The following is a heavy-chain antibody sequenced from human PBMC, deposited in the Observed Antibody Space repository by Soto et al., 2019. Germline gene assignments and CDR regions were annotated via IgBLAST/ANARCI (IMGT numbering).Heavy chain of an antibody. V-gene: IGHV2-5*02. CDR3: AHSPYFGDKLDY. Sequence: QITLKESGPTLVKPTQTLTLTCTFSGFSLSTGGVGVVWIRQPPGKALEWLAVIYWDDDKRYSPSLKSRLTITKDTSKNQVVLAMTNVDPVDTATYYCAHSPYFGDKLDYWGQGTLVTVSS. CDR2: IYWDDDK. J-gene: IGHJ4*02. D-gene: IGHD4-17*01. CDR1: GFSLSTGGVG.